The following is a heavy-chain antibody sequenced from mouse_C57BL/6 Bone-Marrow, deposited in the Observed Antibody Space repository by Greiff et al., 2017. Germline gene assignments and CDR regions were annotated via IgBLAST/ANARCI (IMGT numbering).Heavy chain of an antibody. V-gene: IGHV1-59*01. J-gene: IGHJ1*03. Sequence: QVQLQQPGAELVRPGTSVKLSCKASGYTFTSYWMHWVKQRPGQGLEWIGVIDPSDSYTNYNQKFKGKATLTVHTSSSTAYMQLSSLTSEDSAVYYCARRVYFDVWGTGTTVTVSS. CDR3: ARRVYFDV. CDR2: IDPSDSYT. CDR1: GYTFTSYW.